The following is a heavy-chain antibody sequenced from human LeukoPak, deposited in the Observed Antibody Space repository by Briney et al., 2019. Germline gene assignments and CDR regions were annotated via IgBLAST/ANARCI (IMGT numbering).Heavy chain of an antibody. D-gene: IGHD3-16*02. CDR3: AMGDYVWGSYRRHFDY. Sequence: ASVKVSCKASGGTFSSYAISWVRQAHGQGLEWMGGIIPIFGTANYAQKFQGRVTITADKSTSTAYMELSSLRSEDTAVYYCAMGDYVWGSYRRHFDYWGQGTLVTVSS. CDR2: IIPIFGTA. J-gene: IGHJ4*02. CDR1: GGTFSSYA. V-gene: IGHV1-69*06.